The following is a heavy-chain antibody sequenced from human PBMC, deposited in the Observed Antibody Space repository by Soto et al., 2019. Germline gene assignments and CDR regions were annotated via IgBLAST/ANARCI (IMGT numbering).Heavy chain of an antibody. J-gene: IGHJ6*03. CDR3: ARTPTSYYYYYMDV. D-gene: IGHD2-15*01. Sequence: ASETLSLTCTVSGGSISSYYWSWIRQPPGKGLEWIGYIYYSGSTNYNPSLKSRVTISVDTSKNQFSLKLSSVTAADTAVYYCARTPTSYYYYYMDVWGKGTTVTVSS. CDR2: IYYSGST. CDR1: GGSISSYY. V-gene: IGHV4-59*01.